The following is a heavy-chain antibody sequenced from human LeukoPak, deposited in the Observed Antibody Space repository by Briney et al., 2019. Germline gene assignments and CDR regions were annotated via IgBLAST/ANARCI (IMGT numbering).Heavy chain of an antibody. D-gene: IGHD4-17*01. CDR2: INHSGST. CDR3: ARGNYGDYDRVSDY. V-gene: IGHV4-34*01. Sequence: SETLSLTCAVYGGSFSGYYWSWIRQPPGKGLEWIGEINHSGSTNYNPSLKSRVTISVDTCKNQFSLKLSSVTAADTAVYYCARGNYGDYDRVSDYWGQGTLVTVSS. J-gene: IGHJ4*02. CDR1: GGSFSGYY.